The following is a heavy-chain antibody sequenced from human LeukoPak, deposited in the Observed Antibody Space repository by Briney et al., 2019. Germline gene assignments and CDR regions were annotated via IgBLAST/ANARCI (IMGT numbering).Heavy chain of an antibody. J-gene: IGHJ5*02. CDR2: INPNSGGT. D-gene: IGHD3-10*01. V-gene: IGHV1-2*02. CDR1: GYTFTDYY. CDR3: ARVRPVRGIDWFDP. Sequence: ASVKVSCKASGYTFTDYYIHWVRQAPGQGLEWMGWINPNSGGTNNAQKFQGGVTMTRDTSISTAYMELSRLRSDDTAIYYCARVRPVRGIDWFDPWGQGTLVTVSS.